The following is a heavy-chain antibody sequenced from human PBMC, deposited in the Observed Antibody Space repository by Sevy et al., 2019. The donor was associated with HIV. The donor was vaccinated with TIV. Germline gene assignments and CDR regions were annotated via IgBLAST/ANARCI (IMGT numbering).Heavy chain of an antibody. V-gene: IGHV4-59*01. D-gene: IGHD3-22*01. CDR1: GGTITSYF. J-gene: IGHJ4*02. CDR3: ARAPRGDDSTPYYADY. Sequence: SETLSLTCSVSGGTITSYFWSWIRQPPGKGLEWIGYIYYSGGTNYNPSLRSRITMSLDTSKRQFSLRLTSVTAADTAVYYCARAPRGDDSTPYYADYWGQGTLVTVSS. CDR2: IYYSGGT.